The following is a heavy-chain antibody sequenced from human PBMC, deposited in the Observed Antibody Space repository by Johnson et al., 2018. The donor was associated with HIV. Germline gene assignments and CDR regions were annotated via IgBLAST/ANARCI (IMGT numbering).Heavy chain of an antibody. CDR3: AKDDNLGVWYSDAFDV. CDR2: IAHDESIT. D-gene: IGHD6-19*01. V-gene: IGHV3-30*02. Sequence: QVQLVESGGGVVQPGGSLRLSCAASGFTFADYGMHWVRQPPGKGLEWVAFIAHDESITHYADSVKGRYTMSRDNSKTTLYLHMKSLRPEDTSIYYCAKDDNLGVWYSDAFDVWGQGTVVTVSS. CDR1: GFTFADYG. J-gene: IGHJ3*01.